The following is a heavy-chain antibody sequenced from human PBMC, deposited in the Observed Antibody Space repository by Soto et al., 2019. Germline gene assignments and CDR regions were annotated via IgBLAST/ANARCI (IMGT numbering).Heavy chain of an antibody. Sequence: SEALSLTCAVYGGSFSGYYWSWIRQPPGKGLEWIGEINHSGSTNYNPSLKSRVTISVDTSKNQFSLKLSSVTAADTAVYYCARGKYYDFWSGYYTSYYYYYYMDVWGKGTTVTVSS. J-gene: IGHJ6*03. CDR1: GGSFSGYY. CDR2: INHSGST. CDR3: ARGKYYDFWSGYYTSYYYYYYMDV. V-gene: IGHV4-34*01. D-gene: IGHD3-3*01.